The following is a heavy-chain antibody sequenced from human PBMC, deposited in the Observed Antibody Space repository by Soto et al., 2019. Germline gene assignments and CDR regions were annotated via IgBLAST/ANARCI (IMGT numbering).Heavy chain of an antibody. Sequence: SETLSLTCTVSGGSISSGDYYWSWIRQPPGKGLEWIGYIYYSGSTYYNPSLKSRVTISVDTSKNQFSLKLSSVTAADTAVYYCARYSGYEPFDYWGQGTLVTVSS. CDR3: ARYSGYEPFDY. CDR2: IYYSGST. V-gene: IGHV4-30-4*01. J-gene: IGHJ4*02. D-gene: IGHD5-12*01. CDR1: GGSISSGDYY.